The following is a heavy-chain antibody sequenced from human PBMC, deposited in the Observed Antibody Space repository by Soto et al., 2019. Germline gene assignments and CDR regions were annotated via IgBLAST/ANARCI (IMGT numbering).Heavy chain of an antibody. Sequence: PSAILSLSCAVSGGSSSRYYWSLIRQPPGKGLEWIGYIYYSGSTNYNPSLKSRVTISVDTSKNQFSLKLSSVTAADTAVYYCARRLRYFDWYYWGQGTLVTFSS. CDR1: GGSSSRYY. D-gene: IGHD3-9*01. CDR2: IYYSGST. CDR3: ARRLRYFDWYY. V-gene: IGHV4-59*01. J-gene: IGHJ4*02.